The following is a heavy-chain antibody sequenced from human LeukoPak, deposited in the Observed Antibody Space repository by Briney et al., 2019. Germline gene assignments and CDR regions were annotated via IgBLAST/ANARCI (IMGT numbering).Heavy chain of an antibody. CDR2: IYSGGST. D-gene: IGHD6-13*01. V-gene: IGHV3-66*01. CDR1: GFTFSSYA. J-gene: IGHJ6*03. Sequence: PGGSLRLSCAASGFTFSSYAMSWVRQTPGKGLEWVSIIYSGGSTFYADSVKGRFTISRDNAKNSLYLQMNSLRAEDTAVYYCARDSAGMTYYYYYYYMDVWGKGTTVTISS. CDR3: ARDSAGMTYYYYYYYMDV.